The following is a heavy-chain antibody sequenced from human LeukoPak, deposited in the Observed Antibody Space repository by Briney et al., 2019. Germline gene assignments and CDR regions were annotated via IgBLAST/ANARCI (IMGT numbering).Heavy chain of an antibody. CDR2: IYSGGST. CDR3: ARDLRSSGYYAFDY. J-gene: IGHJ4*02. V-gene: IGHV3-66*01. Sequence: PGGSLRLSCAASGFSVSSNYMSWVRQAPGKGLEWVSFIYSGGSTYYADSVKGRFTTSRDNAKNSLYLQMNSLRAEDTAVYYCARDLRSSGYYAFDYWGQGTLVTVSS. D-gene: IGHD3-22*01. CDR1: GFSVSSNY.